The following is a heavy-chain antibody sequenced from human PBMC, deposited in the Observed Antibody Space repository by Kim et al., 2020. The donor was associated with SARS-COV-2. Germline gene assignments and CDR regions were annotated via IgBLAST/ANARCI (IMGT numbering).Heavy chain of an antibody. CDR2: IYYSGST. J-gene: IGHJ6*02. Sequence: SETLSLTCTVSGGSISSGDYYWSWIRQPPGKGLEWIGYIYYSGSTYYNPSLKSRVTISVDTSKNQFSLKLSSVTAADTAVYYCARDPMAHADGMDVWGQGTTVTVSS. D-gene: IGHD5-12*01. V-gene: IGHV4-30-4*01. CDR1: GGSISSGDYY. CDR3: ARDPMAHADGMDV.